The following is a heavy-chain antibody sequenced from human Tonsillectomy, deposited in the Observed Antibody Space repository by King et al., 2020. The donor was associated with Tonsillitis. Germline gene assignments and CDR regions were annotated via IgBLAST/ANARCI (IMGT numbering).Heavy chain of an antibody. CDR1: GGSISGGAYY. Sequence: QVQLQESGPGLVKPSQTLSLTCTVSGGSISGGAYYWSWIRQHPGKGLEWVGYIYDSDNTYYNPSLKSRLTISIDTSKNQFSLELSPVTAADTAVYYCGGYEGGVFDSWGQGTLVTVSS. CDR2: IYDSDNT. J-gene: IGHJ5*01. CDR3: GGYEGGVFDS. D-gene: IGHD2-15*01. V-gene: IGHV4-31*03.